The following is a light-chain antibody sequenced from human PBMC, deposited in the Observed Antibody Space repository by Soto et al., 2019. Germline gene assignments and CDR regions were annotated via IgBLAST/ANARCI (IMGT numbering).Light chain of an antibody. J-gene: IGLJ2*01. CDR2: EVN. CDR1: GSDVGGYNY. CDR3: SSYAGSNNLV. V-gene: IGLV2-8*01. Sequence: QSVLTQPPSASGSPGQSVTISCTGTGSDVGGYNYVSWYQQHPGKAPKLMIYEVNKRPSGVPDRFSGSKSGNTASLTVSGLQAEDEADYYCSSYAGSNNLVFGGGTKFIVL.